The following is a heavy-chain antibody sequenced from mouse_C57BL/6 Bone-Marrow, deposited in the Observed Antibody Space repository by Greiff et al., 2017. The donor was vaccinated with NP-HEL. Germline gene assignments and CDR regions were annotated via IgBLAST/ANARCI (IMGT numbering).Heavy chain of an antibody. D-gene: IGHD1-1*01. CDR1: GYTFTSYW. V-gene: IGHV1-7*01. Sequence: VQLQQSGAELAKPGASVKLSCKASGYTFTSYWMHWVKQRPGQGLEWIGYINPSSGYTKYNQKFKDKATLTADKSSSTAYMQLSSLTYDDSAVYYCARGYDSSSAWFAYWGQGTLVTVSA. CDR2: INPSSGYT. CDR3: ARGYDSSSAWFAY. J-gene: IGHJ3*01.